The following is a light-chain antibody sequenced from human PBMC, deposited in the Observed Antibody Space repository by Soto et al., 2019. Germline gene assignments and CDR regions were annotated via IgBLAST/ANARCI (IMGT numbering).Light chain of an antibody. V-gene: IGKV3-20*01. Sequence: EIVLTQSPGTLSLSPGERATLSCRASQSVGSHLTWFQQKPGQAPTILIHGASSRATGIPDRFSGSGSGTDFTLTISRLEPEDFALYYCQQYGSSPWTFGQGTKVEIK. CDR2: GAS. CDR1: QSVGSH. CDR3: QQYGSSPWT. J-gene: IGKJ1*01.